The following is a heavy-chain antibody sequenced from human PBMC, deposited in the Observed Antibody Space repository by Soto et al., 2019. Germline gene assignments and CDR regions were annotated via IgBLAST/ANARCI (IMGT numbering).Heavy chain of an antibody. V-gene: IGHV3-23*01. CDR1: GFTFSSYA. Sequence: EVQLLESGGGLVQPGGSLRLSCAASGFTFSSYAMRWVRQAPVKGLEWVSAISGSGGSTYYAXSVKGRFTISRDNSKNXLYLQMXSLRAEDTAVYYCARRGSGSYYDYWGQGTLVTVSS. D-gene: IGHD1-26*01. J-gene: IGHJ4*02. CDR3: ARRGSGSYYDY. CDR2: ISGSGGST.